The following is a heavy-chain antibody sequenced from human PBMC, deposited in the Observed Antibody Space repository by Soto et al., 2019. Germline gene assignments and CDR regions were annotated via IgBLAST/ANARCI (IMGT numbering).Heavy chain of an antibody. CDR3: ARAEVTPPHDSGYSLYYFDY. V-gene: IGHV4-31*03. Sequence: KPSETLSLTCTVSGGSISSGGYYWSWIRQHPGKGLEWIGYIYYSGSTYYNPSLKSRVTISVDTSKNQFSLKLSSVTAADTAVYYCARAEVTPPHDSGYSLYYFDYWGQGTLVTVSS. CDR1: GGSISSGGYY. CDR2: IYYSGST. D-gene: IGHD3-22*01. J-gene: IGHJ4*02.